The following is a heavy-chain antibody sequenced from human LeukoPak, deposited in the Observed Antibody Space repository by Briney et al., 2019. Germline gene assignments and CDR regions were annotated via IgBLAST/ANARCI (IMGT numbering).Heavy chain of an antibody. D-gene: IGHD1-26*01. V-gene: IGHV4-61*01. Sequence: PSETLSLTCTVSGGSVSSGSYYWSWLRQPPGKGLEWIGYIYYSGSTNYNPSLKSRVTISVDTSKNQFPLKLGSVTAADTAVDYCARDLNSGSPYWGQGTLVTVSS. J-gene: IGHJ4*02. CDR3: ARDLNSGSPY. CDR2: IYYSGST. CDR1: GGSVSSGSYY.